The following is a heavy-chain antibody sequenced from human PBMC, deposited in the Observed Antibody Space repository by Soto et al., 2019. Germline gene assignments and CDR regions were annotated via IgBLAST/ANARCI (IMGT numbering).Heavy chain of an antibody. V-gene: IGHV3-23*01. CDR3: AKDRVPDGGWNFDY. J-gene: IGHJ4*02. CDR2: ILGGGTP. D-gene: IGHD2-2*01. CDR1: GFTLRTYT. Sequence: EVQLLESGGGLVQPGGSLRLSCAVSGFTLRTYTMTWVRQAPGKGLEWVSSILGGGTPYYADSMKGRFTIPKDVSKSTLFLQINTLRAEETAIYYCAKDRVPDGGWNFDYWGQGTLVTVSS.